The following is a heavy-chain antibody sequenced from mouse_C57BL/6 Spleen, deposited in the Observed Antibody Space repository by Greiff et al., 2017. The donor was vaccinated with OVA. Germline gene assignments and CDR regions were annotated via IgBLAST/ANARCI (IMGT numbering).Heavy chain of an antibody. CDR2: ISNGGGST. CDR1: GFTFSDYY. CDR3: ARGDGYFDY. V-gene: IGHV5-12*01. D-gene: IGHD2-3*01. Sequence: EVQRVESGGGLVQPGGSLKLSCAASGFTFSDYYMYWVRQTPEKRLEWVAYISNGGGSTYYPDTVKGRFTISRDNAKNTLYLQMSRLKSEDTAMYYCARGDGYFDYWGQGTTLTVSS. J-gene: IGHJ2*01.